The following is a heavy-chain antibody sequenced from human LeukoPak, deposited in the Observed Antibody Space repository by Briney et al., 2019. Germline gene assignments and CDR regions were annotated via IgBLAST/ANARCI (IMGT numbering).Heavy chain of an antibody. CDR3: ARSRDDDFWSGYHY. V-gene: IGHV3-21*01. D-gene: IGHD3-3*01. CDR2: ISGSSSYI. Sequence: GGSLRLSCAASGFTFSTYSMSWVRQSPGKGLEWVSSISGSSSYIYYADSVKGRFTISRDNAKNSLYLQMNSLRAEDTAVYYCARSRDDDFWSGYHYWGQGTLVTVSS. CDR1: GFTFSTYS. J-gene: IGHJ4*02.